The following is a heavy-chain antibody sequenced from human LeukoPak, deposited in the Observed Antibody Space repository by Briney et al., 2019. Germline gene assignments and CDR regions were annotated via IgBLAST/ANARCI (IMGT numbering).Heavy chain of an antibody. D-gene: IGHD4-23*01. V-gene: IGHV3-7*01. Sequence: GGSLRLSCAASGFTFSSYWMSWVRQAPGKGLEWVANIKQDGSEKYYVDSVKGRFTISRDDAKNSLYLQMNSLRAEDTAVYYCARGRDIAADYGGTGSDYWGQGTLVTVSS. CDR1: GFTFSSYW. CDR2: IKQDGSEK. CDR3: ARGRDIAADYGGTGSDY. J-gene: IGHJ4*02.